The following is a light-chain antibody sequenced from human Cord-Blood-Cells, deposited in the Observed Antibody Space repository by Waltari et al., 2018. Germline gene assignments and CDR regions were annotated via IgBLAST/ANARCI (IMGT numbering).Light chain of an antibody. CDR2: DVS. Sequence: QSALTQPAYVSGSPGQSITISCTGTSSDAGGYNYVEPYQRHPGKTPKLMIYDVSNRPSGVSNRFSVSKSGNTASLTISGLQAEDEADYYCSSYTSSSTPHVLFGGGTNLTVL. J-gene: IGLJ2*01. CDR1: SSDAGGYNY. CDR3: SSYTSSSTPHVL. V-gene: IGLV2-14*01.